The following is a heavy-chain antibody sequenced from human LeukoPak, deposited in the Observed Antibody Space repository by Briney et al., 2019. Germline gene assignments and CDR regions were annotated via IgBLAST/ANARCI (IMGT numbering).Heavy chain of an antibody. CDR2: IRYDGSNK. Sequence: GGSLRLSCAASGFTFSSYGMHWVRQAPGKGLEWVAFIRYDGSNKYYADSVKGRFTISRDNSKNTLYLQMNSLRAEDTAVYYCAKDSLSGTLVAAGGYFDYWGQGTLVTVSS. CDR3: AKDSLSGTLVAAGGYFDY. J-gene: IGHJ4*02. V-gene: IGHV3-30*02. D-gene: IGHD2-15*01. CDR1: GFTFSSYG.